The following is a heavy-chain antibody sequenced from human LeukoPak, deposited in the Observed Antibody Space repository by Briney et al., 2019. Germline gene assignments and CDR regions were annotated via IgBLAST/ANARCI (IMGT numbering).Heavy chain of an antibody. Sequence: PGGSLRLSCAASGFTFSSYGMHWVRQAPGKGLEWVAFIRYDGSNKYYADSVKGRFTISRDNSKNTLYLQMNSLRAEDTAVYCCAKVSTQKLEPPGYWGQGTLVTVSS. CDR1: GFTFSSYG. CDR3: AKVSTQKLEPPGY. V-gene: IGHV3-30*02. D-gene: IGHD1-1*01. J-gene: IGHJ4*02. CDR2: IRYDGSNK.